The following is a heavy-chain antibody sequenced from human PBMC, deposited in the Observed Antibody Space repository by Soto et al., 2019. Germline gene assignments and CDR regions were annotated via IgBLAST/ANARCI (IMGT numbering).Heavy chain of an antibody. D-gene: IGHD2-15*01. CDR1: GGSISSGDYY. CDR3: ARVVVAATLSLHYYGMDV. J-gene: IGHJ6*02. CDR2: IYYSGST. Sequence: QVQLQESGPGLVKPSQTLSLTCTVSGGSISSGDYYWSWIRQPPGKGLEWIGYIYYSGSTYYNPSLKSRVTISVDTSKNQFSLKLSSVTAADTAVYYCARVVVAATLSLHYYGMDVWGQGTTVTVSS. V-gene: IGHV4-30-4*01.